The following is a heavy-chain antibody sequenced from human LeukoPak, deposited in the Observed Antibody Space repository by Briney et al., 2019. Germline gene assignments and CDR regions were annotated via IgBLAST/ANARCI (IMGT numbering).Heavy chain of an antibody. CDR3: ARGGYGEKYYYMDV. J-gene: IGHJ6*03. Sequence: ASVKVSCKASGYTFTSYAMNWVRQAPGQGLEWMGWINTSTGNPTYAQGFTGRFVFSLDTSVSTAYLQISSLKAEDTAVYYCARGGYGEKYYYMDVWGKGTTVTVSS. CDR2: INTSTGNP. D-gene: IGHD4-17*01. CDR1: GYTFTSYA. V-gene: IGHV7-4-1*02.